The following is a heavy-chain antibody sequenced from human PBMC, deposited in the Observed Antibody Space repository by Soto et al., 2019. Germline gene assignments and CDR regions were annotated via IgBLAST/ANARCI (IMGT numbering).Heavy chain of an antibody. CDR3: AAPYSTGHRLLGY. V-gene: IGHV3-21*01. D-gene: IGHD6-19*01. CDR2: ISSSSTFT. CDR1: GFTFSDYS. Sequence: GGSLRLSCVASGFTFSDYSVSWVRQAPGKGLEWLSSISSSSTFTHYADSVKGRFTISRDNAKISLYLQMNSLRAEDTAVYYCAAPYSTGHRLLGYWGQGTLVTVSS. J-gene: IGHJ4*02.